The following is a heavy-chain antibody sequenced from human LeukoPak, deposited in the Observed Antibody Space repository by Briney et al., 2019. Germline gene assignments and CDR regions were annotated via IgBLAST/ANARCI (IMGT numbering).Heavy chain of an antibody. V-gene: IGHV3-23*01. CDR2: IFGSGGSP. D-gene: IGHD6-13*01. CDR1: GFTFGSHA. J-gene: IGHJ6*02. CDR3: AKHSSSWYVAEGEPLSHYGMDV. Sequence: GGSLRLSCEASGFTFGSHAMYWVRQAPGKGLEWVAGIFGSGGSPHYADPVKGRFTISRDNSRNTVYLQINSLRAEDTAVYYCAKHSSSWYVAEGEPLSHYGMDVWGQGTTVTVS.